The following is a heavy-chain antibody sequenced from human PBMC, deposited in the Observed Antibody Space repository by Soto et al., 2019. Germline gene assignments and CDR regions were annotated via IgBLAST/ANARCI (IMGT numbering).Heavy chain of an antibody. CDR1: GFIVSDTY. Sequence: EVQLVESGGGLVQPGGSLRLSCTASGFIVSDTYVNWVRQAPGKGLEWVSVISNRGDTHYADSVRGRFSLSRDISDNTLHLQMNNLRVEDTAVYYWAREPRYCRGSSGSITGDAYDIWGQGTMVTVSS. CDR3: AREPRYCRGSSGSITGDAYDI. V-gene: IGHV3-66*01. J-gene: IGHJ3*02. CDR2: ISNRGDT. D-gene: IGHD2-15*01.